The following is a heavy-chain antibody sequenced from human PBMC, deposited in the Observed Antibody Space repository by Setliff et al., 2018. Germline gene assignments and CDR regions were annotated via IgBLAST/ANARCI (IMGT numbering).Heavy chain of an antibody. CDR2: IYYSGDT. CDR1: GGSMRGYY. V-gene: IGHV4-59*04. D-gene: IGHD6-19*01. CDR3: ARYPRRGNGWYPYYVDV. J-gene: IGHJ6*03. Sequence: NPSETLSLTCIVSGGSMRGYYWSWIRQPPGKGLEWIGSIYYSGDTYYNPSLKSRATVSVDTSTSQFSLRLTSVTAADSAVYFCARYPRRGNGWYPYYVDVWGKGTTVTVSS.